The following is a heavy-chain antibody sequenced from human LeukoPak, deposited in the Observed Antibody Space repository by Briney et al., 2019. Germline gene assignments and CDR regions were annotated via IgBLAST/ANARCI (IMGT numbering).Heavy chain of an antibody. V-gene: IGHV1-46*01. J-gene: IGHJ5*02. CDR1: GYTFTSYY. Sequence: ASVKVSCKASGYTFTSYYMHWVRQAPGQGLEWMGIINPSGGSTSYAQKFQGRVTMTRDTSTSTVYMELSSLRSEDTAVYYCARSIVVVVAATCGFDPWGQGTLVTVSS. CDR2: INPSGGST. CDR3: ARSIVVVVAATCGFDP. D-gene: IGHD2-15*01.